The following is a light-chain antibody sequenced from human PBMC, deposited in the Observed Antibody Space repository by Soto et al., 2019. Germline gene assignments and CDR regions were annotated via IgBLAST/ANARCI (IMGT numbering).Light chain of an antibody. V-gene: IGKV3-20*01. CDR3: QQYGSSPET. Sequence: EIVLTQSPGTLSLSPGERATLSCWASQSVSSSYLAWYQQKPGQAPRLLIYCASSRATGIPDRFSGSGSGTDFTLTISRLEPEDFAVYYCQQYGSSPETFGQGTKV. J-gene: IGKJ1*01. CDR1: QSVSSSY. CDR2: CAS.